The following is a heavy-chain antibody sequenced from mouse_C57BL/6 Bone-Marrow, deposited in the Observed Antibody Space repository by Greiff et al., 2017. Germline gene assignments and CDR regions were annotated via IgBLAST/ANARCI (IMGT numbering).Heavy chain of an antibody. CDR1: GFNIKDYY. CDR2: IDPEDGET. J-gene: IGHJ2*01. CDR3: TRSLIYYGTNY. Sequence: VQLQQSGAELVKPGASVKLSCTASGFNIKDYYIHWVKQRTEQGLEWIGRIDPEDGETKYAPKFQDKATITAETSSNTAYLQLSSLTSEDTAVDYCTRSLIYYGTNYWGQGTTLTVSS. V-gene: IGHV14-2*01. D-gene: IGHD1-1*01.